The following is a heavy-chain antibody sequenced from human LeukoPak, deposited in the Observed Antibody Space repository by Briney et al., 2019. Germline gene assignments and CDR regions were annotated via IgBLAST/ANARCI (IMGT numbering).Heavy chain of an antibody. V-gene: IGHV3-23*01. D-gene: IGHD6-19*01. Sequence: PGGSLRLTCAASGFTFSSYAMSWVRQAPGKGLEWVSAISGSGGSTYYADSVKGRFTISRDNSKDTLYLQMNSLRAEDTAVYYCAKDGRHSSGRYNCWGQGTLVTVSS. CDR2: ISGSGGST. J-gene: IGHJ4*02. CDR1: GFTFSSYA. CDR3: AKDGRHSSGRYNC.